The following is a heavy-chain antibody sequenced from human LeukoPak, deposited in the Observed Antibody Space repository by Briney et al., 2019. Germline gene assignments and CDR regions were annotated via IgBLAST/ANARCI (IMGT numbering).Heavy chain of an antibody. CDR2: ISSSSSTM. Sequence: GGSLRLSCAASGFNFSSYSMNWVRQAPGKGLEWVSSISSSSSTMYYADSVKGRFTISRDNAKNSLYLQMNSLRAEDTAVYYCARDGWFWALSPYYFDCWGQGTLVTVSS. V-gene: IGHV3-48*01. CDR3: ARDGWFWALSPYYFDC. CDR1: GFNFSSYS. J-gene: IGHJ4*02. D-gene: IGHD3-10*01.